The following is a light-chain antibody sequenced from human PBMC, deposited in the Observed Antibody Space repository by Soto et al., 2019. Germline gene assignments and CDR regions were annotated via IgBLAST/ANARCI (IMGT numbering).Light chain of an antibody. Sequence: DIQMTHSPSSLSASVADRATITCRSSQSISSYLNWYQQKPGKAPKLLIYAASSLQSGVPSRFSGSGSGTDFTLTISSLQPEDFATYYCQQSYSTPRTFGQGTKVDIK. CDR3: QQSYSTPRT. V-gene: IGKV1-39*01. J-gene: IGKJ1*01. CDR1: QSISSY. CDR2: AAS.